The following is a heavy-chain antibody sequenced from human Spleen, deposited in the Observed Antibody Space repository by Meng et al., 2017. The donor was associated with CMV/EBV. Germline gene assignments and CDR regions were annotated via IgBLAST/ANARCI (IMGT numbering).Heavy chain of an antibody. Sequence: QVQLQPSGPGLVKPSETLSLTCTVSGGSISSSSYYWGWIRQPPGKGLEWIGTIYYSGNTYYNPSLKSRVTISIDTSKNQFSLKLTSVTAADTAVYYCARRDARGPRFDPWGQGTLVTVSS. J-gene: IGHJ5*02. V-gene: IGHV4-39*07. CDR3: ARRDARGPRFDP. CDR1: GGSISSSSYY. CDR2: IYYSGNT. D-gene: IGHD3-10*01.